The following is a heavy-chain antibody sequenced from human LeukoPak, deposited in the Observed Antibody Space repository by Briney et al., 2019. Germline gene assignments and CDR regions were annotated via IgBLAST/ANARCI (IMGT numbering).Heavy chain of an antibody. D-gene: IGHD1-26*01. CDR1: GVSISTYY. J-gene: IGHJ4*02. CDR3: ARMCSGTSYYFDY. CDR2: FSYSGST. Sequence: SETLSLTCSVSGVSISTYYWIWIRQPPVKGLEWMGFFSYSGSTKYNPSLKSRVTMSVDTSKNQFSLKLSSVTAADTAVYYCARMCSGTSYYFDYWGQGTLVTVSS. V-gene: IGHV4-59*01.